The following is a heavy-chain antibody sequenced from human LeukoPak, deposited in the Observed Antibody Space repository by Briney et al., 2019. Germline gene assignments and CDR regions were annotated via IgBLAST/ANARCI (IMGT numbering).Heavy chain of an antibody. CDR3: ARDLSQGYGSGSFSS. J-gene: IGHJ5*02. V-gene: IGHV1-18*01. CDR1: GYTFTSYG. CDR2: INTYNGYT. D-gene: IGHD3-10*01. Sequence: GASVKVSCKASGYTFTSYGISWVRQAPGQGREWMGRINTYNGYTKYTQKFQGRVTMTTDTSTSTAYMELRSLRSDDTAVFYCARDLSQGYGSGSFSSWGQGTLVTVSS.